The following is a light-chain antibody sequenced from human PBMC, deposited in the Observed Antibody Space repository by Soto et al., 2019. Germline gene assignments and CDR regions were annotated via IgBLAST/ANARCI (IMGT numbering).Light chain of an antibody. CDR3: QQRTDRPPWT. J-gene: IGKJ1*01. Sequence: EIVLTQSPATLSLSPGERATLSCRASQSIGLAIAWYQHKPGQAPRLLIFDASQRATGIPARFRGGGSGTAFTLSISSLEAEDFAVYYCQQRTDRPPWTFGEGTKVESK. V-gene: IGKV3-11*01. CDR2: DAS. CDR1: QSIGLA.